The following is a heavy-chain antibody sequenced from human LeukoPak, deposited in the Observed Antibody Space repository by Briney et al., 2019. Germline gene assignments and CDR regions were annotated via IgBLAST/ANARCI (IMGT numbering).Heavy chain of an antibody. CDR1: GFTFSSHW. V-gene: IGHV3-7*01. D-gene: IGHD3-10*01. CDR2: INQDGSQK. CDR3: ARDPHYGALDL. J-gene: IGHJ3*01. Sequence: PGGSLRLSCAASGFTFSSHWMCWVRQAPGKGLEWVAEINQDGSQKFYVDSVKGRFIISRDNAMNSLYLQMDSLRAEDTAVYYCARDPHYGALDLWGLGTVVTVSS.